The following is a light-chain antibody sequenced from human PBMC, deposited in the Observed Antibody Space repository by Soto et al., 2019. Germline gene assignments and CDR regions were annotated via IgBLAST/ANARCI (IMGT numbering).Light chain of an antibody. CDR1: SSDVGGYNF. V-gene: IGLV2-11*01. CDR3: WSYAGSNIHYV. Sequence: QSALTQPRSVSGSPGQSVTVTCTGSSSDVGGYNFVSWYRQYPGEAPKLMIYDVNKRPSGVPDRFSGSKSGNMASLTISGLQAEDEADYYYWSYAGSNIHYVLGTGTKLTVL. CDR2: DVN. J-gene: IGLJ1*01.